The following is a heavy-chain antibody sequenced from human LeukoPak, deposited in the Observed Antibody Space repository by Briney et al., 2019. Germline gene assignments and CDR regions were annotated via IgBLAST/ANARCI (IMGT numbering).Heavy chain of an antibody. CDR3: AKTSRGNSGYDSPFDY. CDR1: GFTFSNYW. CDR2: ISSDGSST. D-gene: IGHD5-12*01. V-gene: IGHV3-74*01. Sequence: GGSLRLSCAASGFTFSNYWMHWVRQAPGKGLVWVSRISSDGSSTSYADSVKGRFTISRDNAKNTLYLQMNSLRAEDTAIYYCAKTSRGNSGYDSPFDYWGQGTLVTVSS. J-gene: IGHJ4*02.